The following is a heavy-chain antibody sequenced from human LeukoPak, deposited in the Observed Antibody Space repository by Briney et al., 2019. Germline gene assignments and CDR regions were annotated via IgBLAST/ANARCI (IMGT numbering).Heavy chain of an antibody. J-gene: IGHJ6*04. D-gene: IGHD5-24*01. Sequence: PGRSLRLSCAASGFIFNTFAMNWVRQAPGKGLEWVAFISYDGSEKYYTDSVKGRFTVSRDNSKNTVFLQLNNLRAEDTAVFYCAKPMAVAGGGWYGRAVGGKGTTVTVSS. CDR1: GFIFNTFA. CDR3: AKPMAVAGGGWYGRAV. CDR2: ISYDGSEK. V-gene: IGHV3-30*18.